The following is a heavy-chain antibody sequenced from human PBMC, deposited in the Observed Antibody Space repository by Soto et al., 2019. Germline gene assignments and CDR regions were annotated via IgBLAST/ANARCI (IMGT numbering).Heavy chain of an antibody. CDR3: AKDPYYYSGSHPPHY. CDR1: GFTFSTFA. Sequence: EVQLLESGGGLVQPGGSLRLSCAASGFTFSTFAMTWVRQAPGKGLEWVSGISNSGGNTYYADSVKGRFTISRDNSKCTLYLQMNSLRADDTAVYYCAKDPYYYSGSHPPHYWGQGTLVTVSS. D-gene: IGHD3-10*01. CDR2: ISNSGGNT. V-gene: IGHV3-23*01. J-gene: IGHJ4*02.